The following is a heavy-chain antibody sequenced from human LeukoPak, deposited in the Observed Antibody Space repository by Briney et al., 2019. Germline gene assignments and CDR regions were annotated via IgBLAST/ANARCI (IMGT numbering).Heavy chain of an antibody. V-gene: IGHV3-30*18. J-gene: IGHJ4*02. CDR3: AKAEYSSGWYQDS. CDR2: ISYDGSNK. Sequence: GRSLRLSCAASGFTFSSYGMHWVRQAPGKGLEWVAVISYDGSNKYYADSVKGRFTISRDNSKNTLYLQMNSLRAEDTAVYYCAKAEYSSGWYQDSWGQGTLVTVSS. D-gene: IGHD6-13*01. CDR1: GFTFSSYG.